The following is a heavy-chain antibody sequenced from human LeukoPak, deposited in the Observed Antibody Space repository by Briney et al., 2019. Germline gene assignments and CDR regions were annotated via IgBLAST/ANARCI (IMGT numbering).Heavy chain of an antibody. Sequence: PGGYLRLYCAASGFTFSSYSMNWVRQAPGKGLEWVSSISSSSSYIYYADSVKGRFTISRDNAKNSLYLQMNSLRAEDTAVYYCAYGTRYGDYAYWGQGTLVTVSS. J-gene: IGHJ4*02. V-gene: IGHV3-21*01. CDR3: AYGTRYGDYAY. CDR2: ISSSSSYI. CDR1: GFTFSSYS. D-gene: IGHD4-17*01.